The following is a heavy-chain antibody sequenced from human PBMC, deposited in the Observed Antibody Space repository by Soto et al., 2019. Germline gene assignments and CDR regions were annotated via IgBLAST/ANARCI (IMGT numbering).Heavy chain of an antibody. V-gene: IGHV4-34*01. CDR2: INHSGST. D-gene: IGHD6-19*01. CDR1: GGSFSGYY. J-gene: IGHJ6*02. Sequence: QVQLQQWGAGLLKPSETLSLTCAVYGGSFSGYYWSWIRQPPGKGLEWIGEINHSGSTNYNPSLKSRVTISVDTSKNQFSLKLSSVTAADTAVYYCARVVEYSSGWYSTYYYYGMDVWGQGTTVTVSS. CDR3: ARVVEYSSGWYSTYYYYGMDV.